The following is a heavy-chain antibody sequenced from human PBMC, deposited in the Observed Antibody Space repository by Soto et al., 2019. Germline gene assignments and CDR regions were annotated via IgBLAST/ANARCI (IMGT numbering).Heavy chain of an antibody. CDR1: GYTFSGYY. J-gene: IGHJ6*02. CDR3: ARDQEWELYYGIDV. Sequence: ASVKGSCKAAGYTFSGYYLHWVRQAPGQGLEWMGWVNPNSGDTKYAQKFQGRVTMTRDTSISAAYMEMSRLRPDDTAVYYCARDQEWELYYGIDVWGQGTTVTVSS. D-gene: IGHD1-26*01. V-gene: IGHV1-2*02. CDR2: VNPNSGDT.